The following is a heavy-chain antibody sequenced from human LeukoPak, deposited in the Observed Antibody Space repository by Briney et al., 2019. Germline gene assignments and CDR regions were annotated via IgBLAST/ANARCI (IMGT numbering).Heavy chain of an antibody. D-gene: IGHD3-3*01. CDR3: ATRLRFLESYYFDY. Sequence: SVKVSCKASGGTFSSYAISWVRQAPRQGLEWMGRIIPIFGTANYAQKFQGRVTITTDESTSTAYMELSSLRSEDTAVYYCATRLRFLESYYFDYWGQGTLVTVSS. CDR2: IIPIFGTA. CDR1: GGTFSSYA. V-gene: IGHV1-69*05. J-gene: IGHJ4*02.